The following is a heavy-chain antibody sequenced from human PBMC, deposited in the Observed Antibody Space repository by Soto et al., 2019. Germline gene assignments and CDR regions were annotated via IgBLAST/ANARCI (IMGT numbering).Heavy chain of an antibody. V-gene: IGHV3-53*01. CDR2: LYTGGSA. CDR1: GFSVTDHY. CDR3: ARRFNDCTNYFDY. J-gene: IGHJ4*02. Sequence: GGSLRLSCAASGFSVTDHYMTWVRQAPGKGLEWVSVLYTGGSAYYGDSVKGRFTISRDSSTNTLYLQMNSLKVGDTAFYFCARRFNDCTNYFDYWSEGTLVTVSS. D-gene: IGHD2-21*02.